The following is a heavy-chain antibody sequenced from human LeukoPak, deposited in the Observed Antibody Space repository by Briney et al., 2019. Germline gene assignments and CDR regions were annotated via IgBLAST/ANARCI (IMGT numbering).Heavy chain of an antibody. J-gene: IGHJ4*02. Sequence: ASVKVSCKVSGYTLTELSMHWVRQAPGKGLEWMGGFDPEDGETIYAQKFQGRVTMTRNTSISTAYMELSSLRSEDTAVYYCARGPGYCSSTSCYGAYFDYWGQGTLVTVSS. D-gene: IGHD2-2*01. CDR3: ARGPGYCSSTSCYGAYFDY. V-gene: IGHV1-24*01. CDR2: FDPEDGET. CDR1: GYTLTELS.